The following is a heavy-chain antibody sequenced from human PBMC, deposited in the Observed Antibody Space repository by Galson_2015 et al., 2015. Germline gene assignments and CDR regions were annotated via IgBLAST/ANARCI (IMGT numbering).Heavy chain of an antibody. CDR3: ARLASGLRLGELSLYGGFFDY. J-gene: IGHJ4*02. Sequence: SLRLSCAAPGFTFSDYYMSWIRQAPGKGLEWISYINSSGTTIYYADSVKGRFTISRDNAKNSLSLQMDSLRAEDTAVYYCARLASGLRLGELSLYGGFFDYWGRGTLVTVSS. V-gene: IGHV3-11*01. CDR1: GFTFSDYY. CDR2: INSSGTTI. D-gene: IGHD3-16*02.